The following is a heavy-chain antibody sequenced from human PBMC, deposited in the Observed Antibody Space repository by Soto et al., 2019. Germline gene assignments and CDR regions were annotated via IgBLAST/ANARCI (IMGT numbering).Heavy chain of an antibody. Sequence: QVQLLQSGTEVKEPGAAVKVSCKAAGYTFTSFDISWVRQAPGQGREWVGWTTASNTHPNYAQKLQGRVTMTTDTYTTTAYMEMRSLRSDDTAIYYCARGGYSSGYHYWGQGTLVTVSS. D-gene: IGHD3-22*01. J-gene: IGHJ4*02. V-gene: IGHV1-18*04. CDR1: GYTFTSFD. CDR2: TTASNTHP. CDR3: ARGGYSSGYHY.